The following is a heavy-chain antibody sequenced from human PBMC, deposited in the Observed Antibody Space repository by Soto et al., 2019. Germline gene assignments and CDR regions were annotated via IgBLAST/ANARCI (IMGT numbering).Heavy chain of an antibody. CDR3: ARLVPLGTGIDY. CDR1: GGTFSSYT. D-gene: IGHD2-8*02. J-gene: IGHJ4*02. CDR2: INAGNGNT. Sequence: ASVKVSCTASGGTFSSYTIIWVRQAPGQGLEWMGWINAGNGNTKYSQKFQGRVTITRDTSASTAYMELSSVTAADTAVYYCARLVPLGTGIDYWGQGTLVTVSS. V-gene: IGHV1-3*01.